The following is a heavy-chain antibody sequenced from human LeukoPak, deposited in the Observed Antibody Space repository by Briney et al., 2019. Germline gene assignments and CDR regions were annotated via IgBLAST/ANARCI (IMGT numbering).Heavy chain of an antibody. CDR3: ARAEAAGDAFDI. V-gene: IGHV4-34*01. CDR2: INHSGST. Sequence: SETLSLTCAVYGGSFSGYYWSWIRQPPGKGLEWIGEINHSGSTNYNPSLKSRVTISVDTSKNQFSLKLSSVTAADAAVYYCARAEAAGDAFDIWGKGTMVTVSS. J-gene: IGHJ3*02. D-gene: IGHD6-13*01. CDR1: GGSFSGYY.